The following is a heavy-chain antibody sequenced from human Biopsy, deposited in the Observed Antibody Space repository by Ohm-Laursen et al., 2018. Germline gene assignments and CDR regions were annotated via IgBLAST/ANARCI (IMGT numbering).Heavy chain of an antibody. CDR3: AKDRRTMRIWYFDL. Sequence: GSLRLSCAASGFTFATYGVSWVRQAPGKGLEWVSGIISSGYSTYYAGSVKGRITISRDNSKNTLYLQLNSLRADDTAVYYCAKDRRTMRIWYFDLWGRGTLVTVSS. CDR2: IISSGYST. V-gene: IGHV3-23*01. CDR1: GFTFATYG. D-gene: IGHD4/OR15-4a*01. J-gene: IGHJ2*01.